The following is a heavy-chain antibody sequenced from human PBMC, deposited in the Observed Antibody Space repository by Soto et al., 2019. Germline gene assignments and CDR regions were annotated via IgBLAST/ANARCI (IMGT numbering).Heavy chain of an antibody. Sequence: QVQLVESGGGLVKPGGSLRLSCAASGFTFSDYYMSWIRQAPGKGLEWVSYISSSGSTIYYADSVKGRFTIPRDNAKNSLYPQMNSRRAEDTAVYYCPREPLPRTTYYYYYGMDVWGQGTTVTVSS. J-gene: IGHJ6*02. V-gene: IGHV3-11*01. D-gene: IGHD1-1*01. CDR3: PREPLPRTTYYYYYGMDV. CDR2: ISSSGSTI. CDR1: GFTFSDYY.